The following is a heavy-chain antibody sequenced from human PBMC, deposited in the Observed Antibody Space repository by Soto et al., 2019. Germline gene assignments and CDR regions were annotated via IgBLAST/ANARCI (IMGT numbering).Heavy chain of an antibody. CDR2: ISYDGSNK. J-gene: IGHJ5*02. CDR1: GFTFSSYG. D-gene: IGHD2-2*01. V-gene: IGHV3-30*18. CDR3: AKDRMPDIVVVPAAIRGQA. Sequence: GGSLRLSCAASGFTFSSYGMHWVRQAPGKGLELVAVISYDGSNKYYADSVKGRFTISRDNSKNTLYLQMNSLRAEDTAVYYCAKDRMPDIVVVPAAIRGQAWGQGTLVTVSS.